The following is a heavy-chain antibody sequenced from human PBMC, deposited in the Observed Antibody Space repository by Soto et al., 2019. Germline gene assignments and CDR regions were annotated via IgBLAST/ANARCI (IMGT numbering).Heavy chain of an antibody. CDR2: IWYDGSNK. CDR3: ARDFHMVRGVITRYGMDV. J-gene: IGHJ6*02. V-gene: IGHV3-33*01. Sequence: GGSLRLSCAASGFTFSSYGMHWVRQARGKGLEWVAVIWYDGSNKYYADSVKGRFTISRDNSKNTLYLQMNSLRAEDTAVYYCARDFHMVRGVITRYGMDVWGQGTTVTVSS. D-gene: IGHD3-10*01. CDR1: GFTFSSYG.